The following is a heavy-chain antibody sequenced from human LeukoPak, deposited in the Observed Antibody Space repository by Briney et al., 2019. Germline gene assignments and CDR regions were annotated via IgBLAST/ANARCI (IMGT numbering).Heavy chain of an antibody. CDR1: GGSISGYY. D-gene: IGHD4-17*01. J-gene: IGHJ3*02. CDR2: MYYSGGDT. V-gene: IGHV4-59*08. CDR3: ARLHVAYGDTDAFDI. Sequence: SETLSLTCTVFGGSISGYYWSWLRQPPGKGLEWIAYMYYSGGDTDYDPSLNSRVAISVDTSKNQFSLKLSSVTAADTAVYYCARLHVAYGDTDAFDIWGQGTMVTVSS.